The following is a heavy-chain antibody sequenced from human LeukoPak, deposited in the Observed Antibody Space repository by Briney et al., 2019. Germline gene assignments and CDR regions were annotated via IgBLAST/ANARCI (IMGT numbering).Heavy chain of an antibody. Sequence: SVKVSCKASGGTFSSYAISWVRQAPGQGLEWMGGFIPIFGTANYAQKFQGRVTITTDESTSAAYMELSSLRSEDTAVYYCAESSSQDAFDIWGQGTMVTVSS. D-gene: IGHD2-2*01. V-gene: IGHV1-69*05. CDR3: AESSSQDAFDI. CDR2: FIPIFGTA. CDR1: GGTFSSYA. J-gene: IGHJ3*02.